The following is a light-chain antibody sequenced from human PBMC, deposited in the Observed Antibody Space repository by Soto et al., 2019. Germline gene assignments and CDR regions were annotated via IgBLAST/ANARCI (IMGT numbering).Light chain of an antibody. CDR1: QYIGRY. CDR2: AAS. J-gene: IGKJ5*01. V-gene: IGKV1-39*01. CDR3: QQRSNWPIT. Sequence: DIQMTQSPSSLSASVGDRVTITCRAGQYIGRYLNWYQQKPGKAPKLLIYAASSLHSGVPSRFSGSGSGTDFTLTISSLEPEDFAVYYCQQRSNWPITFGQGTRLEIK.